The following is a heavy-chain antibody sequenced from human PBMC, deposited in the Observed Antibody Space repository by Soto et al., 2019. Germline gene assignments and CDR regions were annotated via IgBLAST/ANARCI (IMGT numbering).Heavy chain of an antibody. J-gene: IGHJ6*02. CDR3: ARVIRKSSYYYYGMDV. Sequence: SETQSLTCVVYGGSFSDYYWSWIRQPPGKGLEWIGEINHSGSTDYNPSLKSRVTISVDTSKNQFSLKLNSVTAADTAVYYCARVIRKSSYYYYGMDVWGQGTTVT. CDR1: GGSFSDYY. CDR2: INHSGST. D-gene: IGHD3-3*01. V-gene: IGHV4-34*01.